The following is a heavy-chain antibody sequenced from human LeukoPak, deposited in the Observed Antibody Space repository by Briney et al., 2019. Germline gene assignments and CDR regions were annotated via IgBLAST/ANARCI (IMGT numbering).Heavy chain of an antibody. CDR2: MHYSGRS. CDR3: ARGGVGATYAGFDY. V-gene: IGHV4-61*01. CDR1: GGSVSSGSYY. Sequence: KPSETLSLTCTGPGGSVSSGSYYWNWIRQPPGKGLEWIGYMHYSGRSNYNPSLKSRVTISVDTSKNQFSLRLSSVTAADTAVYYCARGGVGATYAGFDYWGQGTLVTVSS. J-gene: IGHJ4*02. D-gene: IGHD1-26*01.